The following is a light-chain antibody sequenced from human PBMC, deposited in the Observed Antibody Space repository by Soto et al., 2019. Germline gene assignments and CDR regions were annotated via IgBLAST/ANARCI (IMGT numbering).Light chain of an antibody. Sequence: EIVLTQSPATLSLSPGERATLSCRASRSFASSYLAWYQHKPGQAPRLLIYAASSRATGIPDRFIGSGSGTDFTLTISRLEPDDSAVYYCQQRNIWPPVTFGQGTRLEIK. J-gene: IGKJ5*01. CDR2: AAS. V-gene: IGKV3D-20*02. CDR3: QQRNIWPPVT. CDR1: RSFASSY.